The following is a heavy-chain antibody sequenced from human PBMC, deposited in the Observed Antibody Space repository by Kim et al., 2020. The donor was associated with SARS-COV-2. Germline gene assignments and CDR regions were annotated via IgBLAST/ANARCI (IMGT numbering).Heavy chain of an antibody. CDR1: GGSFSGYY. V-gene: IGHV4-34*01. Sequence: SETLSLTCAVYGGSFSGYYWSWIRQPPGKGLEWIWEINHSGSTNYNPSLKSRVTISVDTSKNQFSLKLSSVTAADTAVYYCARGQSGITMIVVVNAYYHYYMDVWGKGTTVTVSS. CDR2: INHSGST. J-gene: IGHJ6*03. D-gene: IGHD3-22*01. CDR3: ARGQSGITMIVVVNAYYHYYMDV.